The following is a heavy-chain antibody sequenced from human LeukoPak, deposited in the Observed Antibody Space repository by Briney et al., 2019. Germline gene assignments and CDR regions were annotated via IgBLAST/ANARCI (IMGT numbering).Heavy chain of an antibody. CDR3: ARGGATVYYFDY. CDR2: IYYSGIT. Sequence: SETLSLTCTVSGGSISSYYWSWIRQPPGKGLEWIGYIYYSGITNYNPSLKSRVTISVDTSKNQFSLKLSSVTAADTAVYYCARGGATVYYFDYWGQGTLVTVSS. J-gene: IGHJ4*02. V-gene: IGHV4-59*01. D-gene: IGHD4-17*01. CDR1: GGSISSYY.